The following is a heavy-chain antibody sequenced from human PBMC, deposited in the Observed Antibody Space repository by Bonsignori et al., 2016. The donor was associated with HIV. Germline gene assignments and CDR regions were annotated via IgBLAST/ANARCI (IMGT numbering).Heavy chain of an antibody. V-gene: IGHV4-39*07. CDR2: IYYSGST. D-gene: IGHD2-2*03. CDR3: ARVGRMDIVVVPAAVDAFDI. Sequence: GSLRLSCTVSGGSISSSSYYWGWIRQPPGKGLEWIGSIYYSGSTYYNPSLKSRVTISVDTSKNQFSLKLSSVTAADTAVYYCARVGRMDIVVVPAAVDAFDIWGPRDNGHRLL. J-gene: IGHJ3*02. CDR1: GGSISSSSYY.